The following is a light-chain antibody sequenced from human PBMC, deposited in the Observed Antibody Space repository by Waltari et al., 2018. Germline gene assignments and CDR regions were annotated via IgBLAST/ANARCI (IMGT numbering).Light chain of an antibody. CDR2: GVT. CDR1: SSDVGGYNY. Sequence: QSALTQPPSASGSPGQSVTISCTGTSSDVGGYNYVPWYQQHPGEAPQLMIYGVTKRPSGVPDRFSGSKSGNTASLTVSGLQAEDEADYYCSSYGGSNNLVFGGGTKLTVL. J-gene: IGLJ3*02. CDR3: SSYGGSNNLV. V-gene: IGLV2-8*01.